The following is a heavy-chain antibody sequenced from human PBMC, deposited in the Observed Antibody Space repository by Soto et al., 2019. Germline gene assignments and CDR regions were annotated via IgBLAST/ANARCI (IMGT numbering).Heavy chain of an antibody. Sequence: QVQLVQSGAEVKKPGASVKVSCKASGYTFTSYAMHWVRQAPGQRLEWMGWINAGNGNTKYSQKFQGRVTITRDTSASTAYMELSSLRSEDTAVYYCARDVKEWLVRGYWGQGTLVTVSS. D-gene: IGHD6-19*01. CDR2: INAGNGNT. CDR1: GYTFTSYA. CDR3: ARDVKEWLVRGY. V-gene: IGHV1-3*01. J-gene: IGHJ4*02.